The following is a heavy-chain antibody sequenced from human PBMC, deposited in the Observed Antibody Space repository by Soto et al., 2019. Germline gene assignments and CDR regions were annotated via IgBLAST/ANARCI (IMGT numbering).Heavy chain of an antibody. J-gene: IGHJ5*02. CDR1: GYSFAGYY. CDR3: ARDVECRGGSCYCGWHDP. Sequence: ASVKVSCKASGYSFAGYYMLWVRQAPGQGLEWMGWINPNSGGTNYAQKFQGWVTMTRDTSISTAYMELSRLRSDDTAVYYCARDVECRGGSCYCGWHDPWGQGTLVTVSS. V-gene: IGHV1-2*04. D-gene: IGHD2-15*01. CDR2: INPNSGGT.